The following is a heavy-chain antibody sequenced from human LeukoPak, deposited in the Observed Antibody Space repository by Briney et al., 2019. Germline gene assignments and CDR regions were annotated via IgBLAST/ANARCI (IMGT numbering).Heavy chain of an antibody. CDR3: ARRDISSGWSFDY. Sequence: SETLSLTCTVSGGSINNYHWSWIRQPAGKGLEWIGQIYTDGSTNYNPPLKSQVTMSIDTTEDRVSLTIRSVTAADTAFYYCARRDISSGWSFDYWGQGTLVTVSS. V-gene: IGHV4-4*07. CDR1: GGSINNYH. J-gene: IGHJ4*02. CDR2: IYTDGST. D-gene: IGHD6-19*01.